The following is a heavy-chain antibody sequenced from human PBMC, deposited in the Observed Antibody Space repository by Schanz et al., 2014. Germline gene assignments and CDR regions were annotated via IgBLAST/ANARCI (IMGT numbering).Heavy chain of an antibody. CDR1: GYTFTNYG. J-gene: IGHJ6*02. CDR2: ISPYNGNT. CDR3: ARDNLVSSSWYNYYGMDV. Sequence: QVQLVQSGPEVKRPGASVKVSCKASGYTFTNYGISWVRQAPGQGLQWVGWISPYNGNTNYAQKLQGRVTMTTDTSTSTAYMELRSLRSDDTAVYYCARDNLVSSSWYNYYGMDVWGQGTTVTVSS. D-gene: IGHD6-13*01. V-gene: IGHV1-18*01.